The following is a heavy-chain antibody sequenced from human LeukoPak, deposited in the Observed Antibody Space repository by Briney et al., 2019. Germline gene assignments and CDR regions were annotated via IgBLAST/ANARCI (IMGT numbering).Heavy chain of an antibody. J-gene: IGHJ4*02. D-gene: IGHD3-10*01. V-gene: IGHV3-15*01. Sequence: GGSPRLSCAASGFTFTNAWMSWVRQPPGRGLEWVGRIKSKTDGGTTDYAAPVKGIFTISRDDTKNTLYLQMNGLTTEGTGVYYCSTIPTFVAESYLNVGYGGRGTLVTVSS. CDR1: GFTFTNAW. CDR3: STIPTFVAESYLNVGY. CDR2: IKSKTDGGTT.